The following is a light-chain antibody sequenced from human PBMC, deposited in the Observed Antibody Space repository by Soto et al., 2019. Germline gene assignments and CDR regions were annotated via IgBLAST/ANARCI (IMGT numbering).Light chain of an antibody. J-gene: IGKJ2*01. Sequence: DIVMTQSPDSLAVSLGERATINCKSSQSVLYSSNNKNYLAWYQQKPGQPPKLLIYWASTRESGVPVRFSGSGFGTDFTLTISSLQAEDVAVYYCQQYYGTPHTFGQGTKLEIK. CDR3: QQYYGTPHT. CDR1: QSVLYSSNNKNY. V-gene: IGKV4-1*01. CDR2: WAS.